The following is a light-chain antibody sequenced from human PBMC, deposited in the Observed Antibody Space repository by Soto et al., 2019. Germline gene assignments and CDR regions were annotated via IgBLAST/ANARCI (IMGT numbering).Light chain of an antibody. CDR1: SSDVGGYNY. Sequence: QSALTQPASVSGSPGQSITISCTGTSSDVGGYNYVSWYQQHPGKAPKLMIYDVSNRPSGVSNRFSGSKSGNTASLTISGFQVEDEADYYCSSYTSSSTYVFGIGTRVTVL. J-gene: IGLJ1*01. CDR3: SSYTSSSTYV. CDR2: DVS. V-gene: IGLV2-14*01.